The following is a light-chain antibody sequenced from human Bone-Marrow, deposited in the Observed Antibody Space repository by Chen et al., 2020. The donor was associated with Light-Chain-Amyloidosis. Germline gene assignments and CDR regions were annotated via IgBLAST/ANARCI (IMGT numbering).Light chain of an antibody. CDR1: DLPTKY. CDR2: RDT. V-gene: IGLV3-25*03. CDR3: QSADSSGTYEVI. J-gene: IGLJ2*01. Sequence: SYELTPPPSVSVSPGTTARITCSGDDLPTKYAYWYQQKPGQAPVLVIHRDTERPSGISERFSGSSSGTTATLTISGVQAEDEADYHCQSADSSGTYEVIFGGGTKLTVL.